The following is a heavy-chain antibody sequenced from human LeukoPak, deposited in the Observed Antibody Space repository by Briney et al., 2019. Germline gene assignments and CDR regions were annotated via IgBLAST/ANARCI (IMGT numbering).Heavy chain of an antibody. CDR3: ARSSVGWHDY. D-gene: IGHD6-19*01. J-gene: IGHJ4*02. CDR1: GFTFSTYA. CDR2: IGGSGGDT. Sequence: GGSLRLSCVVSGFTFSTYAMSWVRQAPGKGLEWVSGIGGSGGDTFYADSVRGRFTVSRDNSKNTLFLQIDSLRTEDTAVYYCARSSVGWHDYWGQGTLVTVSS. V-gene: IGHV3-23*01.